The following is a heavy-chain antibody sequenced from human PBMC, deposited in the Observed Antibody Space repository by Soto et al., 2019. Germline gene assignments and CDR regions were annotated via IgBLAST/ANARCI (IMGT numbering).Heavy chain of an antibody. V-gene: IGHV4-34*01. D-gene: IGHD2-2*01. CDR2: INHTGTT. Sequence: SETLSLTCAVYGGSFSGYYWSWIRQPPGKGLEWIGEINHTGTTYYNPSLKSRITISMDTSKNQFSLRLTSVAAADTAEYHCARVVRFCSSPSCRGRNWFDPWGQGTRVTVCS. CDR3: ARVVRFCSSPSCRGRNWFDP. CDR1: GGSFSGYY. J-gene: IGHJ5*02.